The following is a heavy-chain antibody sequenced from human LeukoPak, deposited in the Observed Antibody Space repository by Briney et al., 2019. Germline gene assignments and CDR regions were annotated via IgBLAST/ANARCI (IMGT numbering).Heavy chain of an antibody. V-gene: IGHV3-23*01. CDR1: GFTFSRYS. CDR3: AKNQPAAGAAS. J-gene: IGHJ5*02. D-gene: IGHD6-13*01. CDR2: ITISGDNT. Sequence: QTGGSLRLSCAASGFTFSRYSMNWVRQAPGKGLEWVSAITISGDNTYYADSVKGRFAISRDNSKDTLYLQMNSLRAEDTAVYFCAKNQPAAGAASWGQGTLVTVSS.